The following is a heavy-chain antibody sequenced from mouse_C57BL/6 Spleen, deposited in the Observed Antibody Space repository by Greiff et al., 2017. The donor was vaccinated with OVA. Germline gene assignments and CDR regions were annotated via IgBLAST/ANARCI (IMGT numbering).Heavy chain of an antibody. CDR2: IDPSDSYT. Sequence: QVQLQQPGAELVKPGASVKLSCKASGYTFTSYWMQWVKQRPGQGLEWIGEIDPSDSYTNYNQKFKGKATLTVDTSSSTAYMQLSSLTSEDSAVYYCARFGSSYPFDYWGQGTTLTVSS. CDR3: ARFGSSYPFDY. J-gene: IGHJ2*01. V-gene: IGHV1-50*01. D-gene: IGHD2-12*01. CDR1: GYTFTSYW.